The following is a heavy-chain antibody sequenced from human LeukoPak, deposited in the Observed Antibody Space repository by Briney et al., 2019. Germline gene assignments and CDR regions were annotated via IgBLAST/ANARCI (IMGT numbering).Heavy chain of an antibody. D-gene: IGHD6-19*01. Sequence: GGSLRLSCAASGFTFSSYWMSWVRQAPGKGLERVANIKQDGSEKYYVDSVKGRFTISRDNAKNSLYLQMNSLRAEDTAVYYCARDLSSGWLNWFDPWGQGTLVTVSS. CDR2: IKQDGSEK. CDR3: ARDLSSGWLNWFDP. V-gene: IGHV3-7*01. CDR1: GFTFSSYW. J-gene: IGHJ5*02.